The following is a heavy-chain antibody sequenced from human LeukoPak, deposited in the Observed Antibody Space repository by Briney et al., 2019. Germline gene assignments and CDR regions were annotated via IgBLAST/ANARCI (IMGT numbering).Heavy chain of an antibody. D-gene: IGHD1-26*01. Sequence: ASVKVSCTASGYDFTDYSIQWVRQAPGQRLEWMGWVNTGNGHTRYSPKFQGRVTIVRDTSASTAYMDLSSLTSEDTALYYCARGQWVGTTQAYYLQYWGQGTLVAVSS. CDR1: GYDFTDYS. CDR3: ARGQWVGTTQAYYLQY. J-gene: IGHJ4*02. CDR2: VNTGNGHT. V-gene: IGHV1-3*04.